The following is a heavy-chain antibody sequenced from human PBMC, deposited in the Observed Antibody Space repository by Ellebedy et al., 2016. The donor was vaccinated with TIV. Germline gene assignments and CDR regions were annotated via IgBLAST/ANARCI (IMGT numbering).Heavy chain of an antibody. CDR2: IIPIFGTA. Sequence: AASVKVSCKASGGTFSSYAISWVRQAPGQGLEWMGGIIPIFGTANYAQKFQGRVTLTADESTSTAYMELSSLRSEDTAVYYCARLATITQFDYWGQGTLVTVSS. J-gene: IGHJ4*02. D-gene: IGHD5-12*01. CDR3: ARLATITQFDY. V-gene: IGHV1-69*13. CDR1: GGTFSSYA.